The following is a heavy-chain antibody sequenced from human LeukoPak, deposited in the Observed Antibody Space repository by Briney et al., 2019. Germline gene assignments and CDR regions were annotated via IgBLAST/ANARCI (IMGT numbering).Heavy chain of an antibody. J-gene: IGHJ6*02. Sequence: GGSLRLSCAASGFTFSSYAMSWVRQAPGKGLEWVSAISGSGGSTYYADSVKGRFTISRDNSKNTLYLQMNSLRAEDTAVYYCAKDCGTGPSYYYYGMDVWGQGTTVTVSS. D-gene: IGHD1-26*01. V-gene: IGHV3-23*01. CDR3: AKDCGTGPSYYYYGMDV. CDR2: ISGSGGST. CDR1: GFTFSSYA.